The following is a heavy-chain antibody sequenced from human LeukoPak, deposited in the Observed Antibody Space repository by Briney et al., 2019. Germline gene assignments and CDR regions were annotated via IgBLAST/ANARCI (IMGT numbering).Heavy chain of an antibody. D-gene: IGHD3-10*01. Sequence: PGGSLRLSCTASGFTISSYWMNWVRQAPGKGLEWVANIKKDGSETYYVDSLKGRFTISRDNAKNSLYLQMNSLRAEDTAVYYCARYYGSGRGYYGLDVWGQGTTVTVSS. CDR1: GFTISSYW. CDR3: ARYYGSGRGYYGLDV. CDR2: IKKDGSET. J-gene: IGHJ6*02. V-gene: IGHV3-7*02.